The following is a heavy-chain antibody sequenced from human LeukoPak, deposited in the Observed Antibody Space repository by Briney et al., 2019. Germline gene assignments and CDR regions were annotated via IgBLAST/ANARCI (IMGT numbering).Heavy chain of an antibody. CDR2: TRNDGNNK. J-gene: IGHJ3*02. Sequence: GGSLRLSCAASGFTFTSHGMHWVRQAPGKGLEWVAFTRNDGNNKYYADSVKGRFTISRDNSKNTLSLQMNSLRAEDTAVYYCARDYYGSGSYIHHAFDIWGQGTMVTVSS. CDR3: ARDYYGSGSYIHHAFDI. V-gene: IGHV3-30*02. D-gene: IGHD3-10*01. CDR1: GFTFTSHG.